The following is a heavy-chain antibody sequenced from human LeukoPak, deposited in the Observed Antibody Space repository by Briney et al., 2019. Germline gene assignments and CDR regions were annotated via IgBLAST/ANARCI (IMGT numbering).Heavy chain of an antibody. J-gene: IGHJ6*02. V-gene: IGHV4-31*03. CDR1: GGSISSGGYY. CDR3: ASSLDAVRLGGFPRVYYGMDV. D-gene: IGHD3-16*01. Sequence: SQTLSLTCTVSGGSISSGGYYWSWLRQHPGQGLEWIGYIYYSASTYYNPSLKSRVTISVDTSKSQFSLKLSSVTAADTAVYYCASSLDAVRLGGFPRVYYGMDVWGQGTTATVSS. CDR2: IYYSAST.